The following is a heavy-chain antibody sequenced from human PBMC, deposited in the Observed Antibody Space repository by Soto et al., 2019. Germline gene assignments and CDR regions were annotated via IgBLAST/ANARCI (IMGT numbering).Heavy chain of an antibody. Sequence: HPGGSLRLSCSASGFTLSNYWMTWIRQSPGKGLEWVANMNPDESKKYYVDAVKGRFTISRDKAKNTLYLQMNSLRAEDTAVYYCAKQLEYNKNWFDPWGQGTLVTVSS. CDR3: AKQLEYNKNWFDP. D-gene: IGHD6-6*01. CDR2: MNPDESKK. J-gene: IGHJ5*02. V-gene: IGHV3-7*05. CDR1: GFTLSNYW.